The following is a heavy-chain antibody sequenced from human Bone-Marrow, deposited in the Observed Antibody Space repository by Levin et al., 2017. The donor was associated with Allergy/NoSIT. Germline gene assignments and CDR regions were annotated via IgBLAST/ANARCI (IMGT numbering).Heavy chain of an antibody. V-gene: IGHV3-30-3*01. CDR2: TSHDGGNT. D-gene: IGHD4-17*01. CDR1: GYTFRNYA. CDR3: ARVGYGDYLEL. J-gene: IGHJ4*02. Sequence: LSLTCAGSGYTFRNYAMHWVRQAPGKGLDWVAVTSHDGGNTNYADSVKGRFTVSRDNSKSTLYLQMNGLRTEDTAVYFCARVGYGDYLELWGQGTLVTVSS.